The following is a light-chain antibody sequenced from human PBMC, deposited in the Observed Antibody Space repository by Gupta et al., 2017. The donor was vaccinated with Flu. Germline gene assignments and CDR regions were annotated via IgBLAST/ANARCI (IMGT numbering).Light chain of an antibody. CDR3: SSYTSSSTLGV. V-gene: IGLV2-14*01. J-gene: IGLJ3*02. Sequence: IPISCTGTSSDVGGYNYVSWYQQHPGKAPKLMIYEVSNRPSGVSNRFSGSKSGTTASLTISGLQAEDEADYYCSSYTSSSTLGVFGGGTKLTVL. CDR1: SSDVGGYNY. CDR2: EVS.